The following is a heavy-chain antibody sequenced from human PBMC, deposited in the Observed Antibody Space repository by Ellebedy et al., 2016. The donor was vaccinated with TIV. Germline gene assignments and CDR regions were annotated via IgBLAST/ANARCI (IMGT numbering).Heavy chain of an antibody. CDR2: INAANGDT. V-gene: IGHV1-3*01. D-gene: IGHD2-2*01. Sequence: AASVKVSCKASGYIFANYGIQWVRQAPGQRLEWMGWINAANGDTKYSQKFHGRVTFTTDGFANTAYMELSSLRSEDTAVYYCAKGYCSSYTCPPASSWGQGTLVTVSS. CDR1: GYIFANYG. CDR3: AKGYCSSYTCPPASS. J-gene: IGHJ5*02.